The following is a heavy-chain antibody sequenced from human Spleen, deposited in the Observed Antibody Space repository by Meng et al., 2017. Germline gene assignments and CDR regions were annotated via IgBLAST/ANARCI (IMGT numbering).Heavy chain of an antibody. J-gene: IGHJ4*02. V-gene: IGHV4-59*01. CDR2: IYYTGST. D-gene: IGHD1-7*01. CDR3: ARGITATNIRYYLDY. CDR1: GGSISIYY. Sequence: SETLSLTCTVSGGSISIYYWTWIRQPPGKGLEYIGYIYYTGSTNYNPSLKSRVTISLDTSKNQFSLNLSSVTAADTAVYYCARGITATNIRYYLDYWGQGALVTVSS.